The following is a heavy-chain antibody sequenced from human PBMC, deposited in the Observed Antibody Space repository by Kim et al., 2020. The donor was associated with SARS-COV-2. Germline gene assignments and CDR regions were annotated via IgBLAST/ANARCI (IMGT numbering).Heavy chain of an antibody. Sequence: GGSLRLSCAASGFTFSSYGMHWVRQAPGKGLEWVAVISYDGSNKYYADSVKGRFTISRDNSKNTLYLQMNSLRAEDTAVYYCAKPKDIVATMVFIYSSGYPLPDYWGQGTLVTVSS. CDR1: GFTFSSYG. D-gene: IGHD5-12*01. CDR2: ISYDGSNK. J-gene: IGHJ4*02. V-gene: IGHV3-30*18. CDR3: AKPKDIVATMVFIYSSGYPLPDY.